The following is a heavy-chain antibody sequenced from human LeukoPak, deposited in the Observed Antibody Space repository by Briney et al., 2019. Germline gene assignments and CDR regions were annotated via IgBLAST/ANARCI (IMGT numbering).Heavy chain of an antibody. J-gene: IGHJ4*02. CDR2: ISAYNGNT. CDR3: ARAGCSSTSCYYADY. CDR1: GYTFTSYG. Sequence: VASVKVSCKASGYTFTSYGISWVRQAPGQGLEWMGWISAYNGNTNYAQKLQGRVTMTTDTSTSTAYMELRSLRSDDTAVYYCARAGCSSTSCYYADYWGQGTPVTVSS. V-gene: IGHV1-18*01. D-gene: IGHD2-2*01.